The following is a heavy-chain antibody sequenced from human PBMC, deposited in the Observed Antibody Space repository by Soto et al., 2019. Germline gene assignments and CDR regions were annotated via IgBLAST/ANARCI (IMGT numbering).Heavy chain of an antibody. CDR3: ATPRDGYNPTGEGYYFDY. D-gene: IGHD5-12*01. J-gene: IGHJ4*02. CDR1: GYTLTELS. Sequence: ASVKVSCKVSGYTLTELSMHWVRQAPGKGLEWMGGFDPEDGETIYAQKFQGRVTMTEDTSTDTAYMELSSLRSEDTAVYYCATPRDGYNPTGEGYYFDYWGQGTLVTVSS. V-gene: IGHV1-24*01. CDR2: FDPEDGET.